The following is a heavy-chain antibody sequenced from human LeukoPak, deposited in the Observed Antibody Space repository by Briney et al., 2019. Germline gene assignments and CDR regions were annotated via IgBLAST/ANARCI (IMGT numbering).Heavy chain of an antibody. J-gene: IGHJ6*02. V-gene: IGHV3-9*01. CDR2: ISWNSGSI. CDR1: GFTFDDYA. D-gene: IGHD3-10*01. Sequence: PGGSLRLSCAASGFTFDDYAMHWVRQAPGKGLEWVSGISWNSGSIGYADSVKGRFTISRDNAKNTLYLQMNSLRAEDTAVYYCARDQWFGELPYYGMDVWGQGTTVTVSS. CDR3: ARDQWFGELPYYGMDV.